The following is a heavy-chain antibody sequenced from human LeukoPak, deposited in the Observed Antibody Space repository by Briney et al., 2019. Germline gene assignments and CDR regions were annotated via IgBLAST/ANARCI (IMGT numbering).Heavy chain of an antibody. CDR1: GFTDSSNY. Sequence: GGSLTLSCSPSGFTDSSNYMSGVRQAPRKGLEWVSGIYSGGSTYYADSVTGRLTISRDNAKNSLYLQVNSLRAEDTAVYYCARDRGAVTDVFDYWGQGTLVTVSS. CDR3: ARDRGAVTDVFDY. J-gene: IGHJ4*02. V-gene: IGHV3-66*01. D-gene: IGHD6-19*01. CDR2: IYSGGST.